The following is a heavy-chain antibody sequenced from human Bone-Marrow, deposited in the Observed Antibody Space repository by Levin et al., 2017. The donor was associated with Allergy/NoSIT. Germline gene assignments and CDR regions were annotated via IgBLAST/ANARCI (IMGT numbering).Heavy chain of an antibody. D-gene: IGHD6-13*01. CDR2: MNPNSGNT. CDR3: ARGQYTSSWYGAGY. J-gene: IGHJ4*02. Sequence: ASVKVSCKASGYSFTSYDFHWVRQATGQGLEWMGWMNPNSGNTGYAQKFQGRVTMTRNTSISTAYMELSSLRSEDTAVYYCARGQYTSSWYGAGYWGQGTLVTVSS. V-gene: IGHV1-8*01. CDR1: GYSFTSYD.